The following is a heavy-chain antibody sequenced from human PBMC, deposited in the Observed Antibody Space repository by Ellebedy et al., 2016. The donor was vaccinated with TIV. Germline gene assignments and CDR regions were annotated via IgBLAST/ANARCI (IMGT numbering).Heavy chain of an antibody. D-gene: IGHD4/OR15-4a*01. CDR1: GFTFSSRW. J-gene: IGHJ4*02. Sequence: GESLKISXVGSGFTFSSRWMHWVRQAPGKGLVWVSRISSDGSITNYADSAQGRFSISRDNSKNTLFLQMDTLRAEDTAIYYCARYLPMVLVPWYFDSWGQGTLVSVSS. CDR3: ARYLPMVLVPWYFDS. V-gene: IGHV3-74*01. CDR2: ISSDGSIT.